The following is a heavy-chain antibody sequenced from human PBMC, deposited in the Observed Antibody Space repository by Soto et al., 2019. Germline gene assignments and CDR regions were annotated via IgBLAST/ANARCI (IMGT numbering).Heavy chain of an antibody. D-gene: IGHD3-10*01. CDR3: ARDLGGELGNF. CDR1: GFTFSSYS. V-gene: IGHV3-21*01. J-gene: IGHJ4*02. Sequence: GGSLRLSCAASGFTFSSYSMNWVRQAPGKGLEWVSSISSSSSYIYYADSVKGRFTISRDNAKNSLYLQMNSLRAEDTAVYYCARDLGGELGNFWGQGTLVTVSS. CDR2: ISSSSSYI.